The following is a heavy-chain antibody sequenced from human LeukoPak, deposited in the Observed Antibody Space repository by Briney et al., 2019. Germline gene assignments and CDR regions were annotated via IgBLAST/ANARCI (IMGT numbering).Heavy chain of an antibody. V-gene: IGHV3-53*01. J-gene: IGHJ4*02. D-gene: IGHD3-22*01. CDR2: IYSGGST. Sequence: GGSLRLSCAASEFSVGSNYMTWVRQAPGKGLEWVSLIYSGGSTYYADSVKGRFTISRDNSKNTIYLQMNSLRAGDTAIYYCAKRSATSSGYFDFWGRGTLVTVSS. CDR1: EFSVGSNY. CDR3: AKRSATSSGYFDF.